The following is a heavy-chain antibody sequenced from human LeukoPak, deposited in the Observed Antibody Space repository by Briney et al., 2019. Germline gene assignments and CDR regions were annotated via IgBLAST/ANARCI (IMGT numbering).Heavy chain of an antibody. CDR1: GYTFTSYY. D-gene: IGHD2-2*01. V-gene: IGHV1-46*01. J-gene: IGHJ4*02. CDR3: ARGLVVPAAASLGY. CDR2: INPSGGST. Sequence: ASVKVSCKASGYTFTSYYMHWVRQAPGQGLEWMGIINPSGGSTSYAQKFQGRVTMTRDTSISTAYMELSRLRSDDTAVYYCARGLVVPAAASLGYWGQGTLVTVSS.